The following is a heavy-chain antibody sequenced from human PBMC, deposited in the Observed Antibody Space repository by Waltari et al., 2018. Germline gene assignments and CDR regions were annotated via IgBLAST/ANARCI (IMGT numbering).Heavy chain of an antibody. CDR1: GFTFSSYG. Sequence: QVQLVESGGGVVQPGGSLRLSCAASGFTFSSYGMHWVRQAPGQGLEWVAFIRYDGSNKYYADSVKGRFTISRDNSKNTLYLQMNSLRAEDTAVYYCAKDGSPYCSSTSCHPDYWGQGTLVTVSS. J-gene: IGHJ4*02. CDR2: IRYDGSNK. D-gene: IGHD2-2*01. CDR3: AKDGSPYCSSTSCHPDY. V-gene: IGHV3-30*02.